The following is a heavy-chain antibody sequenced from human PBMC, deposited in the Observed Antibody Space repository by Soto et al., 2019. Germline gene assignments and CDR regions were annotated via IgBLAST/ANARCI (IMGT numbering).Heavy chain of an antibody. J-gene: IGHJ4*02. CDR2: ISYDGSNK. V-gene: IGHV3-30-3*01. Sequence: QVQLVESGGGVVQPGRSLRLSCAASGFTFSSYAMHWVRQAPGKGLEWVAVISYDGSNKYYADSVKGRLTISRDNSKNTLYLQMNSLRAEDTAVYYCARDYASRSGNWNYLGDYWGQGTLVTVSS. CDR1: GFTFSSYA. CDR3: ARDYASRSGNWNYLGDY. D-gene: IGHD1-7*01.